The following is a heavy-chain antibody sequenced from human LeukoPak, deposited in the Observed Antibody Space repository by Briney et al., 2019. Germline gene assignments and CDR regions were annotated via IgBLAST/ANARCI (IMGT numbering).Heavy chain of an antibody. J-gene: IGHJ1*01. V-gene: IGHV4-34*01. D-gene: IGHD5-18*01. Sequence: SETLSLTCAVYGGSFSGYYWSWIRQPPGKGLEWIGEINHSGSTNYNPSLKSRVTISVDTSKNQFSLKLSSVTAADTAVYYCARSGYSYGEYFQHRGQGTLVTVSS. CDR1: GGSFSGYY. CDR2: INHSGST. CDR3: ARSGYSYGEYFQH.